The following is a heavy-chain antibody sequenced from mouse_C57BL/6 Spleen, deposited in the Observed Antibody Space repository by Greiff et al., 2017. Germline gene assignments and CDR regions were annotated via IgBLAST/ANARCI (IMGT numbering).Heavy chain of an antibody. J-gene: IGHJ4*01. Sequence: QVQLQQSGPGLVQPSQSLSITCTVSGFSLTSYGVHWVRQSPGKGLEWLGVIWSGGSTDCNAAFISRLSISKDNSKSQVFFKMNSLQADDTAIYYCARSMITRAMDYWGQGTSVTVSS. CDR2: IWSGGST. CDR1: GFSLTSYG. CDR3: ARSMITRAMDY. V-gene: IGHV2-2*01. D-gene: IGHD2-4*01.